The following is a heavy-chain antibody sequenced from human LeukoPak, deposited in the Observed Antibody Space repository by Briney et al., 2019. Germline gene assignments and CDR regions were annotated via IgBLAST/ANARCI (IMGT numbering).Heavy chain of an antibody. CDR1: GGPISSYY. V-gene: IGHV4-4*07. D-gene: IGHD3-10*01. J-gene: IGHJ4*02. Sequence: SETLSLTCTVSGGPISSYYWSWIRQPAGKGLEWIGRIYTSGSTNYNPSLKSRVTMSVDTSKNQFSLKLSSVTAADTAVYYCARGKGYGSGSYLFDYWGQGTLVTVSS. CDR2: IYTSGST. CDR3: ARGKGYGSGSYLFDY.